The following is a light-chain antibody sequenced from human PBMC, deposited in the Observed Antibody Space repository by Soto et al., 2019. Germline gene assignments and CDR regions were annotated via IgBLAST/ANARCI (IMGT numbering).Light chain of an antibody. CDR1: QSISSN. CDR3: QQYNDWPLT. CDR2: GAS. Sequence: EIVMTQSPATLSVSPGEGATLSCRASQSISSNLAWYQQKPGQAPKLLIYGASTRATGFPARFSGSGSGTEFTLTISSLQSEDFAVYSCQQYNDWPLTFGGGTKVEIK. V-gene: IGKV3-15*01. J-gene: IGKJ4*01.